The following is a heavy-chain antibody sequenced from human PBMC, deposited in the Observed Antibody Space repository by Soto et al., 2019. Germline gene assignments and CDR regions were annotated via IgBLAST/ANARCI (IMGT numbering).Heavy chain of an antibody. V-gene: IGHV4-34*01. CDR2: INHSGST. CDR1: GWSFSGYY. Sequence: SDTLSLTCAVYGWSFSGYYWSWIRQSPGKGLERIGEINHSGSTNYNPSLKSRVTISVDTSKNQFSLKLSSVTAADTAVYYCASFTGVLWFGRRSRAFDIWGQGTMVT. D-gene: IGHD3-10*01. J-gene: IGHJ3*02. CDR3: ASFTGVLWFGRRSRAFDI.